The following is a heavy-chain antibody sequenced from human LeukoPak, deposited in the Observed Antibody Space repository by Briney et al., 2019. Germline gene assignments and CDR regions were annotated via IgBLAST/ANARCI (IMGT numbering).Heavy chain of an antibody. J-gene: IGHJ4*02. CDR1: GYTFTNYA. V-gene: IGHV1-3*01. Sequence: ASVKVSCKASGYTFTNYAMHWVRQAPGQRLEWMGWINAGNGNTKYSQKFQGRVTITRDTSASTAYMELSSLRSEDTAVYYCARGIGPVAVTFDYWGQGTLATVSS. CDR2: INAGNGNT. CDR3: ARGIGPVAVTFDY. D-gene: IGHD6-19*01.